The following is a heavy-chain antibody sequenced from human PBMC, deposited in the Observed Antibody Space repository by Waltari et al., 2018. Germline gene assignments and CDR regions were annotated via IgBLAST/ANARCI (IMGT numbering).Heavy chain of an antibody. V-gene: IGHV1-8*03. CDR3: ARGPTRYCSSTSCSHDAFDI. D-gene: IGHD2-2*01. CDR2: MNPNSGIT. Sequence: QVQLVQSGAEVKKPGASVKVSCKASGYTFTSYDINWVRQATGQGLEWMGSMNPNSGITGYAQKFQGRVTITRNTSISTAYMELSSLRSEDTAVYYCARGPTRYCSSTSCSHDAFDIWGQGTMVTVSS. J-gene: IGHJ3*02. CDR1: GYTFTSYD.